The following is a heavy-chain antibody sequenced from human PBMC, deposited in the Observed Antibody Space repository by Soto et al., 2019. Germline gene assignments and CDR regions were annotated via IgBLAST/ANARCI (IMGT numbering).Heavy chain of an antibody. CDR3: VPDCGGDCYAGGAQT. D-gene: IGHD2-21*02. CDR1: GFTFDDYA. CDR2: ISWNSGSI. Sequence: EVQLVESGGGLVQPGRSLRLSCAASGFTFDDYAMHWVRQAPGKGLEWVSGISWNSGSIGYADSVKGRFTISRDNAKNSLYLQMNSLRAEDTALYYCVPDCGGDCYAGGAQTGGQGTLFTVSS. J-gene: IGHJ4*02. V-gene: IGHV3-9*01.